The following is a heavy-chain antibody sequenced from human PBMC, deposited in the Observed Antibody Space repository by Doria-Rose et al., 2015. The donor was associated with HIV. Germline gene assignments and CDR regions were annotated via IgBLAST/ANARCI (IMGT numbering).Heavy chain of an antibody. D-gene: IGHD6-13*01. CDR3: ARIESSRWYHKYYFDF. V-gene: IGHV2-26*01. Sequence: QVQLVQSGPVLVKPTETLTLTCTASGVSLSSPGMGVSWIRQPPGKALEWLANIFSDDERSYKTSLKSRLTISRGTSESQVVLTMTDMDPVDTATYYCARIESSRWYHKYYFDFWGQGTLVIVSA. CDR2: IFSDDER. J-gene: IGHJ4*02. CDR1: GVSLSSPGMG.